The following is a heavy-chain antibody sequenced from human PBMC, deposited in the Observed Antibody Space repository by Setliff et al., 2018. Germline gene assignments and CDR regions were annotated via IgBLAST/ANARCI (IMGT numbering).Heavy chain of an antibody. CDR3: AKHGAYNDFLTGYNFYYDMDV. J-gene: IGHJ6*02. V-gene: IGHV3-23*01. CDR1: RFTFSNYA. D-gene: IGHD3-9*01. Sequence: GGSLRLSCAASRFTFSNYAMSWVRQAPGKGLEWVSAISASGRTTYYADSVKGRFTISRDKSKNTLYLQMNSLRAEDTAVYYCAKHGAYNDFLTGYNFYYDMDVWGQGTTVTVSS. CDR2: ISASGRTT.